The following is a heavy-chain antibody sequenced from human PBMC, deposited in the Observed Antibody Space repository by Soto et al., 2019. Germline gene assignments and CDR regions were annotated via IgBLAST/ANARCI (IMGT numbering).Heavy chain of an antibody. V-gene: IGHV1-3*01. D-gene: IGHD1-7*01. CDR2: INAGNGNT. J-gene: IGHJ5*02. CDR1: GYTFTSYA. Sequence: EASVKVSCKASGYTFTSYAMHWVRQAPGQRLEWMGWINAGNGNTKYSQKFQGRVTITRDTSASTAYMELSSLRSEDTAVYYCAREAVNWNYVPWFDPWGQGTLVTVSS. CDR3: AREAVNWNYVPWFDP.